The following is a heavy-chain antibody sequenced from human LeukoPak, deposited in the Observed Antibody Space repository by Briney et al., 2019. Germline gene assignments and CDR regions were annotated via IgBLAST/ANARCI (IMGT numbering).Heavy chain of an antibody. Sequence: PSETLSLTCAVYGGSFSTYWMHWVRQAPGKGLVWVSRINPDGTTTSCADSVKGRFTISRDNAKDTVYLQMNSLRAEDTAVYYCARVSIGWYSFDYWGQGTLVTVSS. CDR2: INPDGTTT. CDR3: ARVSIGWYSFDY. CDR1: GGSFSTYW. D-gene: IGHD6-19*01. V-gene: IGHV3-74*01. J-gene: IGHJ4*02.